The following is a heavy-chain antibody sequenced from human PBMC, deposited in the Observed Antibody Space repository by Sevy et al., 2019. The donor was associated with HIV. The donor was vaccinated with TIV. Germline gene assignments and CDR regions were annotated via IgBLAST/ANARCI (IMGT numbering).Heavy chain of an antibody. D-gene: IGHD6-13*01. J-gene: IGHJ4*02. Sequence: GRSLRLSCATSGFTFNNYALHWVRQAPGKGLEWVAVIPDDGNNIYYADSVKGRFTISRDNSKSTLFLQMNSLRAEDTAVYYCVRGGFSSSWSLGNYFDYWGQGTLVTVSS. CDR1: GFTFNNYA. CDR3: VRGGFSSSWSLGNYFDY. V-gene: IGHV3-30*04. CDR2: IPDDGNNI.